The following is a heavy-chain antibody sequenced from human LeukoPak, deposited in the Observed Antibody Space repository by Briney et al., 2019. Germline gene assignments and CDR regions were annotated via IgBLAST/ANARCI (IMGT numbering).Heavy chain of an antibody. D-gene: IGHD2-15*01. CDR1: GYTFTRYA. CDR3: ARLLGYCSGGSCYARVAGDNWFDP. V-gene: IGHV1-18*01. Sequence: GASVKVSCKASGYTFTRYAFSWVRQAPGQGLEWMGWISAYNGHTNYTQNFQGRVTMTTDTSTSTVYMELRSLRSDDTAVYYCARLLGYCSGGSCYARVAGDNWFDPWGQGTLVTVSS. J-gene: IGHJ5*02. CDR2: ISAYNGHT.